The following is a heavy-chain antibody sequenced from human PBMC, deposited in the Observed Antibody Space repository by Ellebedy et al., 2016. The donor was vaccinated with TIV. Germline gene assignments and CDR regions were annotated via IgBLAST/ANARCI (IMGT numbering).Heavy chain of an antibody. CDR3: AAAELLRGSYYYYGMDV. Sequence: ASVKVSCKASGYTFTDYYIHWVRQAPGQGLEWMGIINPSGGSTSYAQKFQGRVTMTRATSTSTVYMELSSLRSEDTAVYYCAAAELLRGSYYYYGMDVWGQGTTVTVSS. V-gene: IGHV1-46*01. CDR1: GYTFTDYY. CDR2: INPSGGST. D-gene: IGHD1-26*01. J-gene: IGHJ6*02.